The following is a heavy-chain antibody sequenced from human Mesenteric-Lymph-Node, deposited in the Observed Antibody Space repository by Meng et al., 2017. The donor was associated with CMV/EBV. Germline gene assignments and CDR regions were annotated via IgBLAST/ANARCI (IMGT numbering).Heavy chain of an antibody. CDR1: GDSISNSTYY. CDR3: ARRGNYDSDYSEY. CDR2: VHHSGTT. J-gene: IGHJ4*02. V-gene: IGHV4-39*01. D-gene: IGHD3-22*01. Sequence: QLQESRPGLLKPSETLSLSCIVSGDSISNSTYYWTWIRQPPGKGLEWIGSVHHSGTTYYNPSLKGRLTISVDTSANLFSLRLTTVTAADTATYYCARRGNYDSDYSEYWGQGTLVTVSS.